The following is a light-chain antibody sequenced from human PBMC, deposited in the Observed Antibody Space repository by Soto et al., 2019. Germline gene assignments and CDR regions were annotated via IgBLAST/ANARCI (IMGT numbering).Light chain of an antibody. CDR1: QSVSSN. Sequence: EIVMTQSPATLSVSPGERATLSCRASQSVSSNLAWYQQKPGQAPRLLIYGASTRATGIQARFSGSGSGTDFTLTIRKLEPEDFAVYYCKQYGSSPWTFGQGTKVDIK. CDR2: GAS. CDR3: KQYGSSPWT. J-gene: IGKJ1*01. V-gene: IGKV3-15*01.